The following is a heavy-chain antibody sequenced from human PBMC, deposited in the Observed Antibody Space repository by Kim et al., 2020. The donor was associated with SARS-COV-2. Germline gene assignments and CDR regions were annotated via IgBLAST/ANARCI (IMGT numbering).Heavy chain of an antibody. D-gene: IGHD2-2*02. J-gene: IGHJ6*02. CDR1: GYSFTSYW. Sequence: GESLKISCKGSGYSFTSYWIGWVRQMPGKGLEWMGIIYPGDSDTRYSPSFQGQVTISADKSISTAYLQWSSLKASDTAMYYCARQSVYQPLLYPAPGPNYGMDVWGQGTTVTVSS. CDR3: ARQSVYQPLLYPAPGPNYGMDV. CDR2: IYPGDSDT. V-gene: IGHV5-51*01.